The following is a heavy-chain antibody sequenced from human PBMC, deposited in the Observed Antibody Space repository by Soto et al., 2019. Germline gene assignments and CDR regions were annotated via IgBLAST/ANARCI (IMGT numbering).Heavy chain of an antibody. Sequence: QVQLVQSGAEVKKPGASVKVSCKASGYTFTSYAMHWVRQAPGQRLEWMGWINAGNGNTKYSQKFQGRVTITRDTSASTAYMELSSPRSEDTAVYYCARIRGLPYNWFDPWGQGTLVTVSS. J-gene: IGHJ5*02. CDR1: GYTFTSYA. D-gene: IGHD3-3*02. CDR2: INAGNGNT. V-gene: IGHV1-3*01. CDR3: ARIRGLPYNWFDP.